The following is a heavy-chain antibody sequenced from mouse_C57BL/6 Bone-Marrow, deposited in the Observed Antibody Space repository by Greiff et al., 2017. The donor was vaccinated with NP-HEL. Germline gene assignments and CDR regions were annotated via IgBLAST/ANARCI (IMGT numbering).Heavy chain of an antibody. Sequence: QVQLQQSGAELVKPGASVKMSCKASGYTFTSYWITWVKQRPGQGLEWIGDIYPGSGSTNYNEKFKSKATLTVDTSSSTAYMQLSSLTSEDSAVYYCARSGTTVVARYWYFDVWGTGTTVTVSS. D-gene: IGHD1-1*01. CDR3: ARSGTTVVARYWYFDV. V-gene: IGHV1-55*01. CDR1: GYTFTSYW. CDR2: IYPGSGST. J-gene: IGHJ1*03.